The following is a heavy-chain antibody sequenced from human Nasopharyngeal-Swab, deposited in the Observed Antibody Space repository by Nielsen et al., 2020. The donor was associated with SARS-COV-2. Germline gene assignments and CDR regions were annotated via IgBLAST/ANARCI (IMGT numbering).Heavy chain of an antibody. V-gene: IGHV3-74*01. CDR3: VKHQGSSSDQ. CDR1: GVIFSKYL. Sequence: GGSLRLSCVASGVIFSKYLMHWVRQAPGKGLVWVSRVNQDGSRTDYADSVRGRFTISRDNAKNPLYLQMNSLRVEDTTMYYCVKHQGSSSDQWGQGTLVTVSS. CDR2: VNQDGSRT. J-gene: IGHJ4*02.